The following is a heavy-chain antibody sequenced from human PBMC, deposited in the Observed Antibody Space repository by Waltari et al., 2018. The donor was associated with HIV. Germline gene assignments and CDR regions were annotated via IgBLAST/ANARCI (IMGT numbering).Heavy chain of an antibody. J-gene: IGHJ4*02. D-gene: IGHD3-16*01. CDR2: INSDGSST. V-gene: IGHV3-74*01. Sequence: EVQLVESGGGLVQPGGSLRLSCAASGFPFSRSWMPWVRQAPGKGLVGVSRINSDGSSTNYADSVKGRFTISRDNAKNTVYLQMNSLRAEDTALYYCASLYNYVWGSPPPFDYWGQGTLVTVSS. CDR1: GFPFSRSW. CDR3: ASLYNYVWGSPPPFDY.